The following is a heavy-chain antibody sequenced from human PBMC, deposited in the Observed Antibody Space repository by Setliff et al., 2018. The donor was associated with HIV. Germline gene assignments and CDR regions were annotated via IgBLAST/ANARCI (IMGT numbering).Heavy chain of an antibody. J-gene: IGHJ6*02. CDR1: GFTFSTYR. Sequence: PGGSLRLSCAASGFTFSTYRMNWVRQAPGKGLEWVSSISSSSSYIYYADSLKGRFTISRDNAKNSLYLQMNSLRAEDTAVYYCARDCRVGWVFTYGMDVWGQGTLVTVSS. V-gene: IGHV3-21*04. CDR2: ISSSSSYI. D-gene: IGHD6-13*01. CDR3: ARDCRVGWVFTYGMDV.